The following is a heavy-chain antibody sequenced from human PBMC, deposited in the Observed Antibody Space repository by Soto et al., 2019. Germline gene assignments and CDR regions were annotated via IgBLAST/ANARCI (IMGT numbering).Heavy chain of an antibody. Sequence: HSETMALTCAVSGGSISSSNWWSWVRQPPGKGLEWIGEIYHSGSTNYNPSLKSRVTISVDKSKNQFSLKLSSVTAAETAVYYCARRRGRERYFQHWGQGTLVTVSS. CDR3: ARRRGRERYFQH. V-gene: IGHV4-4*02. D-gene: IGHD2-15*01. CDR2: IYHSGST. CDR1: GGSISSSNW. J-gene: IGHJ1*01.